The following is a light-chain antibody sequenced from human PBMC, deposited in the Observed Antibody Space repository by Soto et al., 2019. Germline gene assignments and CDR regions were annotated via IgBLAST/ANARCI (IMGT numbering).Light chain of an antibody. Sequence: QSVLTQPASVSGSPGQSITISCTGTSSDVGAYNYVSWYQQHPGKAPKLMIYDVNIRPSGVSNRFSGSKSRNTASLTISGLQAEDEADYYCTSWTTSTTMKFGGGTQLTVL. CDR2: DVN. V-gene: IGLV2-14*01. J-gene: IGLJ2*01. CDR1: SSDVGAYNY. CDR3: TSWTTSTTMK.